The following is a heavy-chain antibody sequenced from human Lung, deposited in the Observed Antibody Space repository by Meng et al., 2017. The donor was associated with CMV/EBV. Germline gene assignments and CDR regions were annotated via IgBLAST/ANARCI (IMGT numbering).Heavy chain of an antibody. CDR1: GFTLGNYG. CDR2: IRYDASDK. J-gene: IGHJ4*02. V-gene: IGHV3-30*02. CDR3: AKGSSWDDLDY. D-gene: IGHD1-1*01. Sequence: GGSXRLXCAASGFTLGNYGMHWVRQAPGKGLEWVAFIRYDASDKSYADSVKGRFTISRDNSKNTLYLQMNSLRAEDTAVYYCAKGSSWDDLDYWGQGTLVTVSS.